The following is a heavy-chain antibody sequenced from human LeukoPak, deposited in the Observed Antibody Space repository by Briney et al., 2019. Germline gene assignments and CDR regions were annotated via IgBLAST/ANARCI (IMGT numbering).Heavy chain of an antibody. CDR2: INPNSGGT. V-gene: IGHV1-2*02. Sequence: ASVKVSCKASGHTFTGYYMHWVRQAPGQGLEWMGWINPNSGGTNYAQKFQGRVTMTRDTSISTAYMELGRLRSDDTAVYYCARAVAGLFDYWGQGTLVTVSS. CDR3: ARAVAGLFDY. CDR1: GHTFTGYY. J-gene: IGHJ4*02. D-gene: IGHD6-19*01.